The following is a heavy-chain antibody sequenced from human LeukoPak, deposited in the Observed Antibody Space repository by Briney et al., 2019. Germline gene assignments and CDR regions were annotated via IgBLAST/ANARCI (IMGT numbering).Heavy chain of an antibody. CDR1: GFSLRNKA. J-gene: IGHJ2*01. CDR2: ISTSGGST. D-gene: IGHD3-10*01. Sequence: PGGSLRLSCAASGFSLRNKAMTWVRQAPAKGLEWVAAISTSGGSTSYADSVKGRFTISRDVSKSTLSLQMHSLRVEDTATYNCAKDAGAPGTSDWYFDLWGRGTLVTVSS. V-gene: IGHV3-23*01. CDR3: AKDAGAPGTSDWYFDL.